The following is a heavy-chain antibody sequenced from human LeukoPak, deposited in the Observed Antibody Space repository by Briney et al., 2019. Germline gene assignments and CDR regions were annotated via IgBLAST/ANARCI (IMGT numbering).Heavy chain of an antibody. Sequence: GGSLSLSCAASGFTFSSYAMHWVRQAPGKGLEWVAVISYDGSNKYYADSVKGRFTISRDNSKNTLYLQMNSLRAEDTALYYCAKDSFLADRMHYWGQGTLVTLSS. V-gene: IGHV3-30-3*01. CDR1: GFTFSSYA. J-gene: IGHJ4*02. CDR2: ISYDGSNK. CDR3: AKDSFLADRMHY. D-gene: IGHD2-15*01.